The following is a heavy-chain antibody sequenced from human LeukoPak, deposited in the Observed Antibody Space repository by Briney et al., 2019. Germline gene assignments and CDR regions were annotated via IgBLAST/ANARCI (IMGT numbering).Heavy chain of an antibody. Sequence: GGSLRLSCAASGFTFGGYWMHWVRQAPGKGLEWVANIKQDGSEKQYVDSVKGRFAISRDNAKKSLYLQINTLRAEDTAVYYCVRGPHIAATSYWGQGTLVTVSS. CDR1: GFTFGGYW. V-gene: IGHV3-7*03. J-gene: IGHJ4*02. D-gene: IGHD6-25*01. CDR2: IKQDGSEK. CDR3: VRGPHIAATSY.